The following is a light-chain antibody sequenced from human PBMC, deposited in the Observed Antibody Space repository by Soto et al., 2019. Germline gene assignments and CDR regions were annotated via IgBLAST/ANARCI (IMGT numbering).Light chain of an antibody. V-gene: IGKV3-20*01. Sequence: EIVLTPYPGPMCLSPGERAPISCRASQSVSSSYLAWYQQKPGQAHRLLIYGASSRATGIPDRFSGSGSGTDFTLTISRLEPEEFAVYYCQQYGSSPRTVGKGTKVDI. CDR1: QSVSSSY. CDR2: GAS. J-gene: IGKJ1*01. CDR3: QQYGSSPRT.